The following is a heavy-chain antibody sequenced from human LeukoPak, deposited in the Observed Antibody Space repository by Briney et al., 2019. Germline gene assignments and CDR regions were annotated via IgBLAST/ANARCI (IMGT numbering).Heavy chain of an antibody. V-gene: IGHV3-21*06. CDR2: ISSSSSYI. J-gene: IGHJ2*01. D-gene: IGHD3-22*01. Sequence: GGSLRLSCAASGFTFSSYSMSWVGQAPGKGLEWVSSISSSSSYIYSADSMKGRFSISRDNAKNSLYLQMNSLRAEDTAVYYCARDPMIVGPKGNFDLWGRGTLVTVSS. CDR3: ARDPMIVGPKGNFDL. CDR1: GFTFSSYS.